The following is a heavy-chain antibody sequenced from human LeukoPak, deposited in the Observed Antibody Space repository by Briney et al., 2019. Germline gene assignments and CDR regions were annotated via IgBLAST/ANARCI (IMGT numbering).Heavy chain of an antibody. Sequence: PGGSLRLSCAASGFTFSSYVMSWVRQAPGKGLEWVSAISGSGGSTYYADSVKGRFTISRDNSKNTLYLQVSSLRAKDTAVYRCAKGGRITAVLPFDYWGQGTLVTVSS. D-gene: IGHD6-13*01. CDR2: ISGSGGST. V-gene: IGHV3-23*01. CDR3: AKGGRITAVLPFDY. J-gene: IGHJ4*02. CDR1: GFTFSSYV.